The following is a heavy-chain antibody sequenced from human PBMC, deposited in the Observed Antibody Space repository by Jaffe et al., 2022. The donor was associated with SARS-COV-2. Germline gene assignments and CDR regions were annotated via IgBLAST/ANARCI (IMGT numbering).Heavy chain of an antibody. CDR3: AKVVGPTRGAIDY. J-gene: IGHJ4*02. CDR2: VSGGGDGP. CDR1: GFTFSTYA. D-gene: IGHD1-26*01. Sequence: EVQLLESGGGLVQPGGSPRISCAASGFTFSTYAMSWVRQAPGKGLEWVSTVSGGGDGPYYADSVKGRFTISRDDSKNTLYLQMNNLRAEDTAVYYCAKVVGPTRGAIDYWGQGTLVTVSS. V-gene: IGHV3-23*01.